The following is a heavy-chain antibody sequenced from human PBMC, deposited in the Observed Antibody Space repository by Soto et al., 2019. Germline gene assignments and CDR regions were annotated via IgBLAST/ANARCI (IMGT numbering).Heavy chain of an antibody. V-gene: IGHV1-18*01. CDR2: ISPYNGNT. CDR3: ARDSQKWLVVAFDI. D-gene: IGHD6-19*01. CDR1: GYTFISYG. J-gene: IGHJ3*02. Sequence: QVQLAQSGGEVKKPGASVRVSCKASGYTFISYGISWVRQAPGQGLEWMGWISPYNGNTNYAQSFQGRVSMSTDTSTSTAYMELRSLRSDDTAVYYCARDSQKWLVVAFDIWGQGTMVTVSS.